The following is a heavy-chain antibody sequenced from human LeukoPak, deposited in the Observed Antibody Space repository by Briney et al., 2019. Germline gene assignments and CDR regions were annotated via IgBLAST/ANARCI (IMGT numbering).Heavy chain of an antibody. D-gene: IGHD6-19*01. J-gene: IGHJ4*02. V-gene: IGHV3-23*01. CDR3: AKEQWLAQSAYFDY. CDR1: GFTFSSYA. Sequence: PGGSLRLSCAASGFTFSSYAMSWVRQAPGKGLEWVSAISGGGGRTFYADSVKGRFTISRDNSKNTLYLQMNSLGAEDTAIFYCAKEQWLAQSAYFDYWGQGTLVTVSS. CDR2: ISGGGGRT.